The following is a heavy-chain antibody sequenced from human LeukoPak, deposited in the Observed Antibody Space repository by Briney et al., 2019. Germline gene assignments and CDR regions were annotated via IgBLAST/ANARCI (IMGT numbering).Heavy chain of an antibody. V-gene: IGHV1-18*01. CDR2: ISAYDGNT. J-gene: IGHJ4*02. D-gene: IGHD2-2*01. CDR1: CFTFSRLG. CDR3: ARVSGQLLSYSVY. Sequence: APVEGPWQASCFTFSRLGISWGGQAPGQRLGWGGWISAYDGNTNYAQKLQGRVTMTTDTSTSTAYMELRSLRSDDTAVYYCARVSGQLLSYSVYWGQGTLVTVSS.